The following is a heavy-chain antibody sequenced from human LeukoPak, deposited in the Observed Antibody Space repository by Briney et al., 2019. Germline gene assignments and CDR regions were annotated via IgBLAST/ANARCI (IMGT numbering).Heavy chain of an antibody. Sequence: SETLSLTCTVSGGSISSGTYYWGWIRQPPGKGLEWIGSIYYSGSTYYNPSLKSRITISVDTSNNQCSLKVRSVTAADTAVYYCARVGVGETGGRLFDYWGQGTLVTVSS. D-gene: IGHD1-26*01. V-gene: IGHV4-39*07. J-gene: IGHJ4*02. CDR3: ARVGVGETGGRLFDY. CDR1: GGSISSGTYY. CDR2: IYYSGST.